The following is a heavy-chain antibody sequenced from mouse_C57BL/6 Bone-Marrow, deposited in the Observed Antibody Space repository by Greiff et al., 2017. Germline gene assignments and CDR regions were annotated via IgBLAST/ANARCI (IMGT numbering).Heavy chain of an antibody. V-gene: IGHV7-1*01. Sequence: EVQVVESGGGLVQSGRSLRLSCATSGFTFSDFYMHWVRQAPGKGLEWIAASRNKANDYTTDYSASVKGRFIVSRDTYQSILYLQMNALRAEDTAIYYCERDAWDGYFDVWGTGTTVTVSS. CDR2: SRNKANDYTT. CDR1: GFTFSDFY. J-gene: IGHJ1*03. CDR3: ERDAWDGYFDV. D-gene: IGHD4-1*01.